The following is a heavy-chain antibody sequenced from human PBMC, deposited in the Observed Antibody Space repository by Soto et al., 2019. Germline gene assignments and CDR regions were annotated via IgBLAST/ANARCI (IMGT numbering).Heavy chain of an antibody. CDR3: ARVNPADH. J-gene: IGHJ5*02. Sequence: QLRLVESGGGVVQPGRSLRLSCAASGFTFSSYAMHWVRQAPGKGLEWVAVISYDGSNKYYADSVKGRFTISRDNSKNTLYLQMNSLRAEDTAVYYCARVNPADHRGQGIVVTVSS. V-gene: IGHV3-30-3*01. CDR2: ISYDGSNK. CDR1: GFTFSSYA.